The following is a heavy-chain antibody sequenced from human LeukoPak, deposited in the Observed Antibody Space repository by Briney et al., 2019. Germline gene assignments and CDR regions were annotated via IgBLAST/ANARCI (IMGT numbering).Heavy chain of an antibody. D-gene: IGHD3-22*01. V-gene: IGHV4-38-2*01. Sequence: SETLSLTCAVSGYSISSGYYWGWVRQPPGKGLEWIGSVYHTGSTYYNPSLESRVTISVDTSKNHFSLKLTSVTAADTAVYYXXXXNXGYYYYFDYWGQGTLVTVSS. J-gene: IGHJ4*02. CDR1: GYSISSGYY. CDR3: XXXNXGYYYYFDY. CDR2: VYHTGST.